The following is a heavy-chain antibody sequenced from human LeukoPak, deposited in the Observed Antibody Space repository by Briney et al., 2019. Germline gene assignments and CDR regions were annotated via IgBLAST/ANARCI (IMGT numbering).Heavy chain of an antibody. CDR1: GGSISSGSYY. CDR2: IYTSGST. V-gene: IGHV4-61*02. D-gene: IGHD3-22*01. J-gene: IGHJ6*02. Sequence: SQTLSLTCTVSGGSISSGSYYWSWIRQPAGKGLEWIGRIYTSGSTNYNPSLKSRVTISVDTSKNQFSLKLSSVSVADTAVYYCARDNYDSRGAYHYYGMDVWGQGTTVTVSS. CDR3: ARDNYDSRGAYHYYGMDV.